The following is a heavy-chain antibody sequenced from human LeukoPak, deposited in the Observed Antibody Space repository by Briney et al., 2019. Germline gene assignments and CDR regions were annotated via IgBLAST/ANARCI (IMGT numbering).Heavy chain of an antibody. J-gene: IGHJ3*01. CDR1: GYTFTSYG. Sequence: ASVKVSCKASGYTFTSYGISWVRQAPGQGLEWMGWISAYNGNTNYAQKLQGRVTMTTDTSTGTAYMELRSLRSDDTAVYYCARAEYSNYLGGVWGQGTMVTVSS. CDR2: ISAYNGNT. V-gene: IGHV1-18*01. CDR3: ARAEYSNYLGGV. D-gene: IGHD4-11*01.